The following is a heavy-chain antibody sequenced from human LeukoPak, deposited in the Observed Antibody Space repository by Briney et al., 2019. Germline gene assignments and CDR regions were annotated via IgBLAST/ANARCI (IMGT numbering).Heavy chain of an antibody. V-gene: IGHV3-33*06. Sequence: PGRSLRPSCAASGFTFSSHGMHWVRQAPGKGLEWLAVIGYDGNKKYYADSVKGRFTISRDNSKSTLDLQMDSLRAEDSAVYYCAKGRYTGTSFFDYWGQGTLVTVSS. J-gene: IGHJ4*02. CDR2: IGYDGNKK. CDR1: GFTFSSHG. CDR3: AKGRYTGTSFFDY. D-gene: IGHD3-16*02.